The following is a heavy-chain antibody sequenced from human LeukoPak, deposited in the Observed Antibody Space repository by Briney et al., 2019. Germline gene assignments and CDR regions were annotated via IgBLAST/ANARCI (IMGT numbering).Heavy chain of an antibody. V-gene: IGHV1-8*01. Sequence: ASVKVSCKASGYTFTSCDINWVRQATGQGLEWMGWMNPNSGNTGYAQKFQGRVTMTRNTSISTAYMELSSLRSEDTAVYYCARGSSSSWYYYYYYMDVWGKGTTVTVSS. CDR1: GYTFTSCD. J-gene: IGHJ6*03. D-gene: IGHD6-13*01. CDR3: ARGSSSSWYYYYYYMDV. CDR2: MNPNSGNT.